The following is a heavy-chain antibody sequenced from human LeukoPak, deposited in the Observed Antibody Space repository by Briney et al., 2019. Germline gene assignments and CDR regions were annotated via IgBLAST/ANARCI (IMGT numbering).Heavy chain of an antibody. CDR2: IYYSGST. CDR3: ARGALSGCDY. V-gene: IGHV4-59*12. Sequence: SETLSLTGTVSGGSISRDYWSWIRQPPGKGLEWIGYIYYSGSTNYNPSLKSRVTISVDTSKNQFSLKLSSVTAADTAVYYCARGALSGCDYWGQGTLVTVSS. CDR1: GGSISRDY. D-gene: IGHD1-26*01. J-gene: IGHJ4*02.